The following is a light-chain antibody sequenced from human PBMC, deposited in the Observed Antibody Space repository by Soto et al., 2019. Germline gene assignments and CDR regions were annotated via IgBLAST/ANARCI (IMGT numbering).Light chain of an antibody. Sequence: QSVLTQPASVSGSPGQSITISCTGTSSDVGSYNLVSWYQQHPGKAPKLMIYEGSKRPSGVSNRFSGSKSGNTASLTISGLQAEGEADYYCCSYAGSSTYVFGIGTKVTVL. CDR3: CSYAGSSTYV. V-gene: IGLV2-23*01. CDR2: EGS. CDR1: SSDVGSYNL. J-gene: IGLJ1*01.